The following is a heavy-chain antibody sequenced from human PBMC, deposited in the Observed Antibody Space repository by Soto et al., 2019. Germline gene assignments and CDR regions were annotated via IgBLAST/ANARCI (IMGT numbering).Heavy chain of an antibody. CDR3: ARWVDCSSTSCRRGYYDGMDV. V-gene: IGHV1-69*06. CDR1: SGTFSSYG. J-gene: IGHJ6*02. D-gene: IGHD2-2*01. Sequence: SVMGSCKASSGTFSSYGSSWVRQVPGQGREWMGGIGPIFGRANYEQKFQGRGTVTAYKSTGTAYMELTSRKSQDTAVYYCARWVDCSSTSCRRGYYDGMDVWGQGTSVTVSS. CDR2: IGPIFGRA.